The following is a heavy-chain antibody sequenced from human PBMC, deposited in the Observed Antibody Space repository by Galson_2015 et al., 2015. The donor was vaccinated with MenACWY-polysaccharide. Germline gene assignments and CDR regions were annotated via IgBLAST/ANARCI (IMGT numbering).Heavy chain of an antibody. CDR2: ISSSGSTI. V-gene: IGHV3-48*03. CDR1: GFTFSSYE. Sequence: SLRLSCAASGFTFSSYEMNWVRQAPGKGLEWVSHISSSGSTIYYADSVKGRFTISRDNAKNSLYLQMNSLRAEDTAVYYCAREASSGYDSYYPGMAVSGHATAVTASS. CDR3: AREASSGYDSYYPGMAV. J-gene: IGHJ6*02. D-gene: IGHD5-12*01.